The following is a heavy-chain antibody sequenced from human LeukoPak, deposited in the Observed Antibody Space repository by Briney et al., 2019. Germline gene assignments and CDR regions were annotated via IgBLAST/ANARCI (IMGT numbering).Heavy chain of an antibody. CDR3: ASCAPRYYYYYYGMDV. CDR1: GGSISSYY. CDR2: IYTSGST. Sequence: SETLSLTCTVSGGSISSYYWSWIRQPAGKGLEWIGRIYTSGSTNYNPSLKSRVTMSVDTSKNQFSLKLSSVTAADTAVYYCASCAPRYYYYYYGMDVWGQGTTVTVSS. V-gene: IGHV4-4*07. J-gene: IGHJ6*02.